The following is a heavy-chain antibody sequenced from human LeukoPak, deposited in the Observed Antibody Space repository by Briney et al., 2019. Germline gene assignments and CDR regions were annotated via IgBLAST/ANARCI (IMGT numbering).Heavy chain of an antibody. V-gene: IGHV3-66*01. D-gene: IGHD3-10*01. J-gene: IGHJ6*02. CDR3: AREFGWFGELSHYYYYYGMDV. CDR2: IYSGGST. Sequence: PGGSLRLSCAASGSTVSSNYMSWVRQAPGKGLEWVSVIYSGGSTYYADSVKGRFTISRDNSKNTLYLQMNSLRAEDTAVYYCAREFGWFGELSHYYYYYGMDVWGQGTTVTVSS. CDR1: GSTVSSNY.